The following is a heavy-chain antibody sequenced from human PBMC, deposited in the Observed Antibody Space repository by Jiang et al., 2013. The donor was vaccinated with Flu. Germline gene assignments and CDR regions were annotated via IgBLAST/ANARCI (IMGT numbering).Heavy chain of an antibody. J-gene: IGHJ4*02. D-gene: IGHD6-19*01. V-gene: IGHV1-69*04. CDR1: GGTFSSYT. CDR2: IIPILGIA. Sequence: GAEVKKPGSSVKVSCKASGGTFSSYTISWVRQAPGQGLEWMGRIIPILGIANYAQKFQGRVTITADKSTSTAYMELSSLRSEDTAVYYCARDSSGWYIFDYWGQGTLVTVSS. CDR3: ARDSSGWYIFDY.